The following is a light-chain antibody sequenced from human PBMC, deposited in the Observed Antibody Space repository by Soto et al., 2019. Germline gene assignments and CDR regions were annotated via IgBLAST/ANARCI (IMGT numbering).Light chain of an antibody. V-gene: IGLV1-47*01. CDR2: RNN. CDR1: SSNIGSNY. Sequence: QSVLTQPPSASGTPGQRVTISCSGSSSNIGSNYVYWYQQLPGPAPKLLIYRNNQRPSGVPDRFSGSKSGTSASLAISGLRSEDEADYYCSSWDDSLSAPAVFGGGTQLTVL. CDR3: SSWDDSLSAPAV. J-gene: IGLJ7*01.